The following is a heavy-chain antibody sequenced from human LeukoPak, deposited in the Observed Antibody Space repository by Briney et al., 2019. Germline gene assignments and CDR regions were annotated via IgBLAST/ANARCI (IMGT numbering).Heavy chain of an antibody. V-gene: IGHV1-2*02. CDR1: GYTFTGYY. J-gene: IGHJ4*02. Sequence: ASVKVSCKASGYTFTGYYMHWVRQAPGQGLEWMGWINPNSGGTNYAQKFQGRVTMTRDTSISTAYMELSRLRSDDTAVYYCARTLSDSSGYYYPVEYWGQGTLVTVSS. CDR3: ARTLSDSSGYYYPVEY. D-gene: IGHD3-22*01. CDR2: INPNSGGT.